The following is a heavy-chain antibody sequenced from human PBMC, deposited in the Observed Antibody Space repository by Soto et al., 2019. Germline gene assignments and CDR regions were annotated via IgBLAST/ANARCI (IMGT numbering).Heavy chain of an antibody. CDR2: ISYDGSNK. Sequence: GGSLRLSCAASGFTFSSYGMHWVRQAPGKGLEWVAVISYDGSNKYYADSVKGRFTISRDNSKNTLYLQMNSLRAEDTAVYYCAKESGVGWLPSLDYYYYYMDVWGKGTTVTVSS. CDR1: GFTFSSYG. D-gene: IGHD5-12*01. J-gene: IGHJ6*03. CDR3: AKESGVGWLPSLDYYYYYMDV. V-gene: IGHV3-30*18.